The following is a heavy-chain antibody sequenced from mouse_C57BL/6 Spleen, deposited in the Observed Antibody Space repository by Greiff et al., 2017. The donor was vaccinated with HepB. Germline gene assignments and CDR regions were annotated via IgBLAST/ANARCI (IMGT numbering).Heavy chain of an antibody. Sequence: QVQLQQPGAELVKPGASVKVSCKASGYTFTSYWMHWVKQRPGQGLEWIGRIHPSDSDTNYNQKFKGKATLTVDKSSSTAYMQLSSLTSEVSAVYYCAIWNSFAWFAYWGQGTLVTVSA. V-gene: IGHV1-74*01. CDR3: AIWNSFAWFAY. CDR2: IHPSDSDT. J-gene: IGHJ3*01. CDR1: GYTFTSYW.